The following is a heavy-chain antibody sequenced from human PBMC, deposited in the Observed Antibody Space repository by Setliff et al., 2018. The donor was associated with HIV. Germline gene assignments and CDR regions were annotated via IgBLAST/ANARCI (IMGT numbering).Heavy chain of an antibody. CDR3: ASKGGSENYPDSDAFDI. J-gene: IGHJ3*02. V-gene: IGHV1-46*02. CDR2: INPRGETT. CDR1: GDTFNNYY. Sequence: ASVKVSCKASGDTFNNYYIYWVRQAPGQGLEWMGMINPRGETTNYAQKFQGRVTMTRDTSASTVYLELRSLRSEDTAVYFCASKGGSENYPDSDAFDIWGQGTLVTVSS. D-gene: IGHD3-10*01.